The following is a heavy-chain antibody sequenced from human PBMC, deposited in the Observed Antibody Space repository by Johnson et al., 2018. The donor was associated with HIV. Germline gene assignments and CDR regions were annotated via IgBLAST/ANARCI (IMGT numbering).Heavy chain of an antibody. V-gene: IGHV3-66*01. Sequence: VQLVESGGGVVQPGRSLRLSCAASGFTVSSNYMSWVRQAPGKGLEWVSVIYSGGSTYYADSVKGRFTISRDNSKNTLYLQMNSLRAEDTAVYYCARGNDYGEGAFDIWGQGTMVTVSS. CDR2: IYSGGST. CDR3: ARGNDYGEGAFDI. J-gene: IGHJ3*02. D-gene: IGHD4-17*01. CDR1: GFTVSSNY.